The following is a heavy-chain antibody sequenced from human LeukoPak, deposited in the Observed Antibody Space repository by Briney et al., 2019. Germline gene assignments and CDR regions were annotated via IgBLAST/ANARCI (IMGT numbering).Heavy chain of an antibody. Sequence: SETLSLTCAVYGGSFSGYYWSWIRQPPGKGLEWIGEINHSGSTNYNPSLKSRVTISVDTSKNQFSLKLSSVTAADTAVYYRARAYYYGSGSYPTPDYWGQGTLVTVSS. J-gene: IGHJ4*02. CDR2: INHSGST. CDR1: GGSFSGYY. D-gene: IGHD3-10*01. CDR3: ARAYYYGSGSYPTPDY. V-gene: IGHV4-34*01.